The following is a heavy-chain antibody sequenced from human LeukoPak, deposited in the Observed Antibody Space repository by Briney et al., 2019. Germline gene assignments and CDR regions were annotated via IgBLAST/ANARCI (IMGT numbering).Heavy chain of an antibody. CDR1: GYSFTTYW. Sequence: GESLKISCKTSGYSFTTYWIGWVRQMPGTGLEWVGAIYPDDSDTRYRPSFQGQVDISADRSIRTAYLQWNTLKTSDTAMYYCVRQRGASGTINHFDPWGQGTLVTVSS. V-gene: IGHV5-51*01. CDR2: IYPDDSDT. CDR3: VRQRGASGTINHFDP. D-gene: IGHD3-10*01. J-gene: IGHJ5*02.